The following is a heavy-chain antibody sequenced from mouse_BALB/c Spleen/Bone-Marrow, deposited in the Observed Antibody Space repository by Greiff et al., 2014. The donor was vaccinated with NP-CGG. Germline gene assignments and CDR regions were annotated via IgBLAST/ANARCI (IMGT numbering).Heavy chain of an antibody. CDR3: ARGDYYGGSFFAY. CDR2: IDPANGNT. V-gene: IGHV14-3*02. CDR1: GFNIKDTY. J-gene: IGHJ3*01. D-gene: IGHD1-1*01. Sequence: VQLQQSGADLVKPGASVKLSCTASGFNIKDTYMHWVKQRPEQGLEWIGRIDPANGNTKYDPEFQGKATITADTSSNTAYLQLSSLTSEDTAVYYCARGDYYGGSFFAYWGQGTLVTVSA.